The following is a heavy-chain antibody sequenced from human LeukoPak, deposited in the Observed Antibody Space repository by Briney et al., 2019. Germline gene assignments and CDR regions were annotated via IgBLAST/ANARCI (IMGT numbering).Heavy chain of an antibody. J-gene: IGHJ6*03. CDR3: ARALWSGIAVAGPYYYYMDV. V-gene: IGHV4-30-4*08. Sequence: SRTLSLTCTVSGGSISSGDYYWSWIRQPPGKGLDWIGYIYYSGSTYYNPSLKSRVTISVDTSKNQFSLKLSSVTAADTAVYYCARALWSGIAVAGPYYYYMDVWGKGTTVTVSS. CDR1: GGSISSGDYY. D-gene: IGHD6-19*01. CDR2: IYYSGST.